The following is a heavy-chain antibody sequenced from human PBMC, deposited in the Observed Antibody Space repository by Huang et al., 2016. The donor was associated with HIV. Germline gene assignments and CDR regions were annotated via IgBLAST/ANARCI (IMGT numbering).Heavy chain of an antibody. CDR1: GYSFTFTSHG. V-gene: IGHV1-18*04. CDR2: ISGNKGNT. Sequence: QVQLVQSGGEVRKPGASVKVSCKASGYSFTFTSHGISWVRQSPGQGLEWMGWISGNKGNTNYAQKFQGRVTLTIDTPTSTAYMELRTLRSDDTAVYYCARVMSGSWGYPADSWGQGTLVTVSS. D-gene: IGHD1-26*01. CDR3: ARVMSGSWGYPADS. J-gene: IGHJ4*02.